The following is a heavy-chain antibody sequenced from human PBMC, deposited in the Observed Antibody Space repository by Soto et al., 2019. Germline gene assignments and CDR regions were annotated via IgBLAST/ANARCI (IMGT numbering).Heavy chain of an antibody. V-gene: IGHV3-33*01. CDR2: IWYDGSNK. D-gene: IGHD6-19*01. CDR1: GFTFSSYG. J-gene: IGHJ3*02. Sequence: GGSLRLSCAASGFTFSSYGMHWVRQAPGKGLEWVAVIWYDGSNKYYADSVKGRFTISRDNSKNTLYLQMNSLRAEDTAVYYCARDLSSGWRLWLDLDAFDIWGQGTMVTVSS. CDR3: ARDLSSGWRLWLDLDAFDI.